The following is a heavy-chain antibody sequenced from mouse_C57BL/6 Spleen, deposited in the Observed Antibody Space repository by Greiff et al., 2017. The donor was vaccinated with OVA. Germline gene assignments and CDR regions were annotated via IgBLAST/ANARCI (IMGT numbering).Heavy chain of an antibody. CDR3: ARAGYGSYYAMDY. CDR2: IDPSDSYT. D-gene: IGHD2-10*02. CDR1: GYTFTSYW. V-gene: IGHV1-69*01. J-gene: IGHJ4*01. Sequence: QVQLQQPGAELVMPGASVKLSCKASGYTFTSYWMHWVKQRPGQGLEWIGEIDPSDSYTNYNQKFKGKSTLTVDKSSSTAYMQLSSLTSEDSAVEYCARAGYGSYYAMDYWGQGTSVTVSS.